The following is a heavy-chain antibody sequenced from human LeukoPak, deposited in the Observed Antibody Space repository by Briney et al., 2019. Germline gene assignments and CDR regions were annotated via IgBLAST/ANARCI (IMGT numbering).Heavy chain of an antibody. CDR2: INPTGGST. Sequence: ASVTVSCKASGYTFPSYFMHWVRQAPGQGLEWMGIINPTGGSTTYAQKFQGRVTITADESTSTAYMELSSLRSEDTAVYYCARERGIAAAGTPKPSYYYYGMDVWGQGTTVTVSS. CDR3: ARERGIAAAGTPKPSYYYYGMDV. J-gene: IGHJ6*02. V-gene: IGHV1-46*01. D-gene: IGHD6-13*01. CDR1: GYTFPSYF.